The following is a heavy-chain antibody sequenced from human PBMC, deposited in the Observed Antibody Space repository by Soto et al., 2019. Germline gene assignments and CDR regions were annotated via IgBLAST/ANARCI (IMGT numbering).Heavy chain of an antibody. CDR2: IIPIFGTA. CDR1: GGTFSSYA. J-gene: IGHJ6*02. CDR3: ARVSXPSSSWYVDYYYYGMDV. V-gene: IGHV1-69*13. Sequence: SVKVSCKASGGTFSSYAISWVRQAPGQGLEWRGGIIPIFGTANYAQKFQGRVTITADESTSTAYMELSSLRSEDTAVYYCARVSXPSSSWYVDYYYYGMDVWGQGTTVTVSS. D-gene: IGHD6-13*01.